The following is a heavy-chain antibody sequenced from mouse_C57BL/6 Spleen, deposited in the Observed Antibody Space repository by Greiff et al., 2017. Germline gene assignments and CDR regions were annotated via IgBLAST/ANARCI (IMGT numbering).Heavy chain of an antibody. J-gene: IGHJ4*01. Sequence: QVQLQQSGAELVKPGASVKISCKASGYASSSYWMNWVKQRPGKGLEWIGQIYPGDGDTNYNGKFKGKATLTADKSSSTAYMQLSSLTSEDSAVYFCARSETFYAMDYWGQGTSVTVSS. CDR1: GYASSSYW. CDR3: ARSETFYAMDY. V-gene: IGHV1-80*01. CDR2: IYPGDGDT.